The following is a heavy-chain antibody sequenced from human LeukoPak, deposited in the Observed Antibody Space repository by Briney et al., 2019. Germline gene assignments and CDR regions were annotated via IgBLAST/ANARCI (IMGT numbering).Heavy chain of an antibody. CDR2: IFYSGST. D-gene: IGHD3-22*01. CDR3: AKSNGYGLIDI. CDR1: GFTFSDYY. V-gene: IGHV4-59*12. J-gene: IGHJ3*02. Sequence: TPGGSLRLSCAASGFTFSDYYMSWIRQAPGKGLEWIGNIFYSGSTYYSPSLKSRVTISLDTSRNQFSLKLNSVTAADTAVYYCAKSNGYGLIDIWGQGTMVTVSS.